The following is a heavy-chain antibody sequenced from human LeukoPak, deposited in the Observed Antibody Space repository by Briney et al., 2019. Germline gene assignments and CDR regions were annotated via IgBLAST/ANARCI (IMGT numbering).Heavy chain of an antibody. Sequence: SETLSLTCTDSGGSISSYYWSWIRQPPGKGLEWIGYIYYSGSTNYNPSLKSRVTKSVDTSKNQFSLKLSSVTAADTAVYYCAAFYCSGGSCYSNFVDYWGQGTLVTVSS. CDR3: AAFYCSGGSCYSNFVDY. D-gene: IGHD2-15*01. V-gene: IGHV4-59*08. CDR1: GGSISSYY. CDR2: IYYSGST. J-gene: IGHJ4*02.